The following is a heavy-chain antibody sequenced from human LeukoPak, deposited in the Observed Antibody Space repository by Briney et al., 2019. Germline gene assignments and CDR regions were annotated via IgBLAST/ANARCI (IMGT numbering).Heavy chain of an antibody. CDR1: GFTFSSYA. D-gene: IGHD5-24*01. Sequence: GGSLRLSCAASGFTFSSYAMHWVRQAPGKGLEWVAVISYDGSNKYYADSVKGRFTISRDNSKNTLYLQMNSLRAEDTAVYYCARDGEMRGFDPWGQGTLVTVSS. CDR3: ARDGEMRGFDP. V-gene: IGHV3-30-3*01. CDR2: ISYDGSNK. J-gene: IGHJ5*02.